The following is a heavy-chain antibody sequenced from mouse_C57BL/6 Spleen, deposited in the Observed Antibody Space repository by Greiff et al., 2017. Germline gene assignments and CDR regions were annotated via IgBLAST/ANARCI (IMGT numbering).Heavy chain of an antibody. J-gene: IGHJ3*01. D-gene: IGHD2-3*01. Sequence: EVKLQESGGGLVKPGGSLKLSCAASGFTFSDYGMHWVRQAPEKGLEWVAYISSGSSTIYYADTVKGRFTISRDNAKNNLYLQMSHLKSEDTAMYYCAREGVYDGYSWFAYWGQGTLVTVSA. CDR1: GFTFSDYG. CDR2: ISSGSSTI. V-gene: IGHV5-17*03. CDR3: AREGVYDGYSWFAY.